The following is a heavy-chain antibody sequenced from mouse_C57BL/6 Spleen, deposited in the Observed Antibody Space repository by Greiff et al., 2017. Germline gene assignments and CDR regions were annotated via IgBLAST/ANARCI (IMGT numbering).Heavy chain of an antibody. Sequence: QVQLQQPGAELVKPGASVKLSCKASGYTFTSYWMHWVKQRPGQGLEWIGMIHPNSGSTNYNAKFKRKATLTVDKSSSTAYMQLSSLTSEDSAVYYCSRGGGLREYYAMDYWGQGPSVTVSS. V-gene: IGHV1-64*01. CDR1: GYTFTSYW. CDR2: IHPNSGST. CDR3: SRGGGLREYYAMDY. D-gene: IGHD2-2*01. J-gene: IGHJ4*01.